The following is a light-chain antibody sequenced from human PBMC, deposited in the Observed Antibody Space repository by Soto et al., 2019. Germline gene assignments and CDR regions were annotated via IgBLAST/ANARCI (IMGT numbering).Light chain of an antibody. CDR3: QQRLSWPIT. J-gene: IGKJ5*01. V-gene: IGKV3D-20*02. CDR2: GAS. Sequence: EIVLTQSPGNLSLSPGERATLSCRASQSVSSSYLAWYQQKSGQAPRLLIYGASSRATGIPDRFSGSGSGTDFTLTISSLEPEDFAVYYCQQRLSWPITFGQGTRLEIK. CDR1: QSVSSSY.